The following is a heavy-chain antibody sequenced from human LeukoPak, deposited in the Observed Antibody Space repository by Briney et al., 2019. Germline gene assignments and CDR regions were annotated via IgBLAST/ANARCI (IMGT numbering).Heavy chain of an antibody. D-gene: IGHD2-2*01. V-gene: IGHV4-30-4*01. J-gene: IGHJ4*02. Sequence: SRTLSLTCTVSGGSISSGDYYWSWIRQPPGKGLEWIGYIYYSGSTYYSPSLKSRVTISVDTSKNQFSLKLSSVTAADTAVYYCARGFVVVPAADGSFDYWGQGTLVTVSS. CDR3: ARGFVVVPAADGSFDY. CDR1: GGSISSGDYY. CDR2: IYYSGST.